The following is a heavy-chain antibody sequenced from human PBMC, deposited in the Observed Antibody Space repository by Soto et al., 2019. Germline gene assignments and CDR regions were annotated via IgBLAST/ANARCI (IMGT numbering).Heavy chain of an antibody. D-gene: IGHD3-3*01. J-gene: IGHJ3*02. CDR1: GGSISSGGYY. V-gene: IGHV4-31*03. CDR2: IYYSGST. CDR3: ARGTTFWSGAFDI. Sequence: SETLSLTCTVSGGSISSGGYYWSWIRQHPGKGLEWIGYIYYSGSTYYNPSLKSRVTISVDTSKNQFSLKLSSVTAADTAVYYCARGTTFWSGAFDIWGQGTMVTVSS.